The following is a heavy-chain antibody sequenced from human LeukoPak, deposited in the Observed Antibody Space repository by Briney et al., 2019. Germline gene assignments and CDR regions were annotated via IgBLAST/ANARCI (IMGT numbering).Heavy chain of an antibody. J-gene: IGHJ5*02. CDR1: GYTFTSYG. CDR3: ARDSTYHDYGYNWFDP. V-gene: IGHV1-18*01. D-gene: IGHD4-17*01. Sequence: ASVKVSCKASGYTFTSYGISWVRQAPGQWLEWMGWISAYNGNTNYAQKLQGRVTMTTDTSTSTAYMELRSLRSDDTAVYYCARDSTYHDYGYNWFDPWGQGTLVTVSS. CDR2: ISAYNGNT.